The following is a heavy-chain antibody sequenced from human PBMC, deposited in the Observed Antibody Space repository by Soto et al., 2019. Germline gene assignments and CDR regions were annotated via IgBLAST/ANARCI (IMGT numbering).Heavy chain of an antibody. CDR2: ISYVETNV. J-gene: IGHJ4*02. Sequence: SLRLSCAASGFTFSSYAMHWVRQAPGKGLEWVAFISYVETNVYYADSVKGRFTISRDNSRNTVYVQMNGLRNEDTAVYYCARAPLAAFHYFDYWGQGTLVTVSS. V-gene: IGHV3-30-3*01. CDR3: ARAPLAAFHYFDY. D-gene: IGHD2-15*01. CDR1: GFTFSSYA.